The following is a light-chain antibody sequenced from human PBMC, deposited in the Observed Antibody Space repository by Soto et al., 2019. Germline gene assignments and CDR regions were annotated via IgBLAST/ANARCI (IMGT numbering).Light chain of an antibody. V-gene: IGKV1-5*03. CDR1: QSISSW. J-gene: IGKJ2*01. CDR2: KAS. CDR3: QQYNSYPHT. Sequence: DIQLTQSPSTLSPSVGDRVTITCRASQSISSWLAWYQQKSGKAPKLLIYKASSLQSGVPSRFSGRESGTEFTLTISRLQPDDFATYYCQQYNSYPHTFGQGTKLEI.